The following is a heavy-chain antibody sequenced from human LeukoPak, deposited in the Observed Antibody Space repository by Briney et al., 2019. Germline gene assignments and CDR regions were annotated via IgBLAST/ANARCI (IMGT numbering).Heavy chain of an antibody. CDR3: ARGSINYYDSSGYPKGSYYYYYYMDV. CDR1: GYTFTGYY. D-gene: IGHD3-22*01. CDR2: INPNSGGT. V-gene: IGHV1-2*02. J-gene: IGHJ6*03. Sequence: ASVKVSCKASGYTFTGYYMHWVRQAPGQGLEWMGWINPNSGGTNYAQKFQGRATMTRDTSISTAYMELSRLRSDDTAVYYCARGSINYYDSSGYPKGSYYYYYYMDVWGKGTTVTVSS.